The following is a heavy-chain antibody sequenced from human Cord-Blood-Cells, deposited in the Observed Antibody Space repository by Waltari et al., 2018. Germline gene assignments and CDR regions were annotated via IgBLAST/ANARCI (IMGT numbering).Heavy chain of an antibody. CDR2: IYQSGST. CDR1: GYSISSGYY. J-gene: IGHJ4*02. D-gene: IGHD1-20*01. CDR3: ARVPLLTGASDY. Sequence: QVQLQESGPGLVKPSETLSLTCAVSGYSISSGYYWGWIRQPPGKGLEWIGSIYQSGSTYYNPSLKSRVTISVATSKNQFSLKLSSVTAADTAVYYCARVPLLTGASDYWGQGTLVTVSS. V-gene: IGHV4-38-2*01.